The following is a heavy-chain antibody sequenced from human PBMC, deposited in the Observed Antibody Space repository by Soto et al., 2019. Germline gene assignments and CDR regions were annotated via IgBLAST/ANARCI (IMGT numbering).Heavy chain of an antibody. D-gene: IGHD3-16*01. CDR2: ISSSSSYI. CDR3: ARDYVTLDTTPWFSDY. Sequence: GGSLRLSCAASGFTFSTYSMNWVRQAPGKGLEWVSSISSSSSYIYYADSVEGRFTVSRDNAKNSLYLQMNSLRAEDTAVYYCARDYVTLDTTPWFSDYWGQGTLVTVSS. J-gene: IGHJ4*02. V-gene: IGHV3-21*01. CDR1: GFTFSTYS.